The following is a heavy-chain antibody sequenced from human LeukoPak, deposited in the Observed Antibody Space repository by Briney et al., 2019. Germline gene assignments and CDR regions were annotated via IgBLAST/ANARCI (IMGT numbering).Heavy chain of an antibody. CDR3: ARGGYSSSWYFGFDY. Sequence: PGGSLRLSCAASGFTFSSYWMSWVRQAPGKGLEWVANIKQDGSEKYYVDSVKGRFTISRDNAKNSLYLQMNSLRAEDTAVYYCARGGYSSSWYFGFDYWGQGTLVTVSS. CDR2: IKQDGSEK. CDR1: GFTFSSYW. J-gene: IGHJ4*02. D-gene: IGHD6-13*01. V-gene: IGHV3-7*04.